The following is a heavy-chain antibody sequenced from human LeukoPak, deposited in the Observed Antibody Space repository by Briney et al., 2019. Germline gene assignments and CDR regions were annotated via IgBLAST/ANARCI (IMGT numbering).Heavy chain of an antibody. Sequence: GGSLRLSCAASGFNFIDYTMNWVRQAPGKGLEWVSAISGSGGSTYYADSVKGRFTISRDNSKNTLYLQMNSLRAEDTTVYYCAKLTRAGTKQWLVARGGYYFDYWGRGTLVTVSS. D-gene: IGHD6-19*01. CDR1: GFNFIDYT. CDR3: AKLTRAGTKQWLVARGGYYFDY. V-gene: IGHV3-23*01. J-gene: IGHJ4*02. CDR2: ISGSGGST.